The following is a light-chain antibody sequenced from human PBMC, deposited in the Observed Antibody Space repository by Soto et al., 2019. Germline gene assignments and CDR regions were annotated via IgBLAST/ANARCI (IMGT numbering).Light chain of an antibody. CDR1: QSVYSSY. CDR2: GAS. Sequence: EIVLTQSPGTLSLSPGERATLSCRASQSVYSSYLSWYQQRRGQAPRLLMFGASSRATGIPDRFSGSGSGTDFTLTIYRLEPEDFAVYYCQQSGYSPITFGQGTRLEI. J-gene: IGKJ5*01. V-gene: IGKV3-20*01. CDR3: QQSGYSPIT.